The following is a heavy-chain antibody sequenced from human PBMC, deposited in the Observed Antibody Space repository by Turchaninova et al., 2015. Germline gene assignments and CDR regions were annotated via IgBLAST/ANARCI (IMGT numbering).Heavy chain of an antibody. CDR3: ARERNSGFWNGYYSGFDY. Sequence: QVHLVESGGGVVQPGRSLRLPCAASGFTFSHYGRPWVRQAPGKGLEWVAAIWYDGINQYYADSVRGRFTGSRDNSMNTLYLQMNNVRVEDTAVYFCARERNSGFWNGYYSGFDYWGQGTLVIVSS. CDR2: IWYDGINQ. J-gene: IGHJ4*02. V-gene: IGHV3-33*01. CDR1: GFTFSHYG. D-gene: IGHD3-3*01.